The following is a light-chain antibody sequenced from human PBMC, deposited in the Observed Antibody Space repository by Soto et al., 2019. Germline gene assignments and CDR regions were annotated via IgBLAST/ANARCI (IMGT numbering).Light chain of an antibody. Sequence: DIQMTQSPSSLSASVGDRVTITCRASQSISSYLNWYQQKPGKAPKLLIYAASSLQSGVPSRFSGRGSGTDFTLTISSLQTEDFATYYCKQSYSTPWTFGQGTEVEIK. CDR3: KQSYSTPWT. V-gene: IGKV1-39*01. CDR1: QSISSY. J-gene: IGKJ1*01. CDR2: AAS.